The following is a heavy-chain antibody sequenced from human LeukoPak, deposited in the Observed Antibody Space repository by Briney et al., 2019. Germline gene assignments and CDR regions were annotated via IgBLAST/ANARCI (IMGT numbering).Heavy chain of an antibody. CDR3: ARGGDYDILTGYPFDY. CDR1: GYTFTSHD. J-gene: IGHJ4*02. D-gene: IGHD3-9*01. V-gene: IGHV1-8*01. Sequence: ASVKVSCKASGYTFTSHDINWVRQATGQGLEWMGWMNPNSGNTGYAQKFQGRVIMTRDTAINTAYMELHSLRSEDTAVYYCARGGDYDILTGYPFDYWGQGTLVTVSS. CDR2: MNPNSGNT.